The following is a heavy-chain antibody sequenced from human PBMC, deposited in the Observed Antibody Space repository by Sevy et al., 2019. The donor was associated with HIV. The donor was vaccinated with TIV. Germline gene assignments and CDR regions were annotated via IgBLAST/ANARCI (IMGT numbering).Heavy chain of an antibody. CDR2: INWSGGGI. V-gene: IGHV3-9*03. D-gene: IGHD3-10*01. CDR1: GFSFDDYI. Sequence: GGSLRLSCAASGFSFDDYIMHWVRQAPGRGLEWVSGINWSGGGITYADSVKDRFTISRDNAKNSLYLQMNNLRAEDMALYYCATGDSRDTVGVGTFDVWGQGTMVTVSS. CDR3: ATGDSRDTVGVGTFDV. J-gene: IGHJ3*01.